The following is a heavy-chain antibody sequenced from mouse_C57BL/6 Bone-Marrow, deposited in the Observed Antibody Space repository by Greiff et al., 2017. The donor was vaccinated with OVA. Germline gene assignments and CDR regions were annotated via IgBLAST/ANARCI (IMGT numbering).Heavy chain of an antibody. V-gene: IGHV1-78*01. CDR3: ARRSHYYGTPFAY. Sequence: VHLVESDAELVKPGASVKISCKVSGYTFTDNTIHWMKQRPEQGLEWIGYIYPRDGSTKYNEKFNGKATLTAYKSSITTYMHLNSLTSEDSSVYFCARRSHYYGTPFAYWGQGTLVTVSA. J-gene: IGHJ3*01. D-gene: IGHD1-1*01. CDR2: IYPRDGST. CDR1: GYTFTDNT.